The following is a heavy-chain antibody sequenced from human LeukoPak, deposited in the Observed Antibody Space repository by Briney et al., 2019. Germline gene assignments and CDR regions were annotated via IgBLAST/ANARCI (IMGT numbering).Heavy chain of an antibody. V-gene: IGHV4-34*01. D-gene: IGHD3-10*01. CDR1: GGSFSGYY. CDR2: INHSGST. Sequence: SETLSLTCAVYGGSFSGYYWSWLRQPPGKGLEWIGEINHSGSTNYNPSLKSRVTISVDTSKNQLSLKLSSVTAADTAVYYCARAGFGELFSYYYYMDVWGKGTTVTISS. J-gene: IGHJ6*03. CDR3: ARAGFGELFSYYYYMDV.